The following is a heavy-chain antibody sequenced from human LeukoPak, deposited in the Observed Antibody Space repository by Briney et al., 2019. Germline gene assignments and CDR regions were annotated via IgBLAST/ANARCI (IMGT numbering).Heavy chain of an antibody. CDR3: AGILETGFDY. D-gene: IGHD1-1*01. CDR1: RFTLSDYY. Sequence: GGSLRLSCAASRFTLSDYYMSWIRQAPGKGLEWVSYISSSGSTIYYADSVKGRFTISRDNAKNSVYLQMNSLRAENTAVYYCAGILETGFDYWGQGTLVTVSS. V-gene: IGHV3-11*01. J-gene: IGHJ4*02. CDR2: ISSSGSTI.